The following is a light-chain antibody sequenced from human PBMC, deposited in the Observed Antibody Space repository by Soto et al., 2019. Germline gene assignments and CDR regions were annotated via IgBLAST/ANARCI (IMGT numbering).Light chain of an antibody. J-gene: IGKJ2*01. CDR1: QSISTW. CDR3: QQYNSYGYT. CDR2: KAS. Sequence: DIQMTQSPSTLSASVGDRVTLTCRASQSISTWLAWYQQKPGKAPKLLIYKASGLESGVPSRFSGSGSGTAFTLTISSLQPDDFATYYCQQYNSYGYTFGQGTKLEIK. V-gene: IGKV1-5*03.